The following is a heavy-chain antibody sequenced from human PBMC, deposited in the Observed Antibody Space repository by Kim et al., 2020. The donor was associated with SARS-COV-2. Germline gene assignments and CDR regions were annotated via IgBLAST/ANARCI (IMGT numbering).Heavy chain of an antibody. D-gene: IGHD3-9*01. CDR1: GYIFINYH. CDR2: INPNSGCT. J-gene: IGHJ3*02. CDR3: ARATGKYAFDI. V-gene: IGHV1-2*02. Sequence: ASVKVSCKASGYIFINYHMHWVRQAPGQGLEWMGWINPNSGCTKYAQKFQGRVTMTRDTSINTAYMELISLRSDDTTVYYCARATGKYAFDIWGQGTMVTVSS.